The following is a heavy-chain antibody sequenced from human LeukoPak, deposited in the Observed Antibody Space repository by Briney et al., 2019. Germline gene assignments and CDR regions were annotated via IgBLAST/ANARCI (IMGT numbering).Heavy chain of an antibody. Sequence: PGGSLRLSCAASGFTFSSYSMNWVRQAPGKGLEWVSSISSSSSYIYYADSVKGRFTISRDNAKNSLYLQMNSLRAEDTAVYYCARDGFAYDILTGYYIPFGWGQGTLVTVSS. J-gene: IGHJ4*02. CDR1: GFTFSSYS. CDR3: ARDGFAYDILTGYYIPFG. V-gene: IGHV3-21*01. D-gene: IGHD3-9*01. CDR2: ISSSSSYI.